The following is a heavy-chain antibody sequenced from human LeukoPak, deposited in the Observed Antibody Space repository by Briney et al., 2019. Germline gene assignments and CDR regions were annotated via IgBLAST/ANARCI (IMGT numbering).Heavy chain of an antibody. CDR2: IIPILGIA. CDR3: ARAGSDTYGDYFDY. V-gene: IGHV1-69*02. Sequence: GASVKVSCKASGGTFSSYTISWVRQAPGQGLEWMGRIIPILGIANYAQKFQGRVTITADKSTSTAYMELSSLRSEDTAVYCCARAGSDTYGDYFDYWGQGTLVTVSS. J-gene: IGHJ4*02. D-gene: IGHD3-10*01. CDR1: GGTFSSYT.